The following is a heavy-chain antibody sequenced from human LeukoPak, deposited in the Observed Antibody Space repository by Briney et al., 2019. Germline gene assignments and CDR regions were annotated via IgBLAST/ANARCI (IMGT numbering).Heavy chain of an antibody. J-gene: IGHJ6*02. V-gene: IGHV3-11*01. D-gene: IGHD1-1*01. CDR3: ARDSLQNWNDDGGLDV. Sequence: GGSLRLSCAASGFTFSDYYMSWIRQAPGKGLEWVSYISSSGSTIYYADSVKGRFTISRDNAKNSLYLQMNSLRAEDTAVYYCARDSLQNWNDDGGLDVWGQGTTVTVSS. CDR1: GFTFSDYY. CDR2: ISSSGSTI.